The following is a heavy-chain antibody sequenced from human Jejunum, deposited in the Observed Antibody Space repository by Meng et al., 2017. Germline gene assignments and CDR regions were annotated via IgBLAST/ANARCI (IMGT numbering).Heavy chain of an antibody. CDR2: FRGSNPGT. Sequence: GESLKISCVASGFTFSNYAMNWVRQAPGKGLEWVSTFRGSNPGTYYADSVKGRFTISRDNSKNTLYLQMNSLRAEDTAVYYCAKGNGGAPNYYFDHWGQGTLVTVSS. J-gene: IGHJ4*02. CDR1: GFTFSNYA. V-gene: IGHV3-23*01. D-gene: IGHD4-23*01. CDR3: AKGNGGAPNYYFDH.